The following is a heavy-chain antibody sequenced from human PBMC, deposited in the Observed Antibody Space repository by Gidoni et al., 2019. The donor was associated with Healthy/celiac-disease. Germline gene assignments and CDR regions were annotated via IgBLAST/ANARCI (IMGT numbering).Heavy chain of an antibody. Sequence: EVQLVESGGGLVQPGGSLRLSCAASGFTVSSNYMSWVRQAPGKGLEWVSVIYSGGSTYYADSGKGRFTISRDNSKNTLYLQMNSLGAEDTAVYYCARDFSQWLDHWGQGTLVTVSS. D-gene: IGHD6-19*01. V-gene: IGHV3-66*01. J-gene: IGHJ4*02. CDR2: IYSGGST. CDR3: ARDFSQWLDH. CDR1: GFTVSSNY.